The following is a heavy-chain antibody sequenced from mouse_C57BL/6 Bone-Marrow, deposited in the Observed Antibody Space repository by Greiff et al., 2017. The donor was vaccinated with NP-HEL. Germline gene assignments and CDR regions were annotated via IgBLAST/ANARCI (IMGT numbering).Heavy chain of an antibody. D-gene: IGHD1-1*01. CDR2: IDPSDSYT. V-gene: IGHV1-69*01. J-gene: IGHJ2*01. CDR3: ARLGYGSS. CDR1: GYTFTSYW. Sequence: QVQLQQPGAELVMPGASVKLSCKASGYTFTSYWMHWVKQRPGQGLEWIGEIDPSDSYTNSNQKFKGKSTLTVDKSSSTAYMQLSSLTSEDSAVYYCARLGYGSSWGQGTTLTVTS.